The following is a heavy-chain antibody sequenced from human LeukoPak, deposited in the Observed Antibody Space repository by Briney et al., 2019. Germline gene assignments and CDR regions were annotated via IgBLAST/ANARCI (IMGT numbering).Heavy chain of an antibody. Sequence: GESLKISCKGSGYSFSSYWIGWVRQMPGKGLEWMGIIYPGDSDTRYSPSFQGQVTISADKSISTAYLQWSSLKASDTAVYYCARHPCRYYYGSGSCNWFDPWGQGTLVTVSS. CDR3: ARHPCRYYYGSGSCNWFDP. CDR2: IYPGDSDT. CDR1: GYSFSSYW. J-gene: IGHJ5*02. V-gene: IGHV5-51*01. D-gene: IGHD3-10*01.